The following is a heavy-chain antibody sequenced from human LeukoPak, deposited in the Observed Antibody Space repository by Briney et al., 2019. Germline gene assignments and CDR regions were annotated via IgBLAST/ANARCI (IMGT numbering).Heavy chain of an antibody. CDR1: GGSISSSSYY. Sequence: SETLSLTCTVSGGSISSSSYYWGWIRQPPGKGLEWIGSIYYSGSTYYNPSLKSRVTISVDTSKNQFSLKLSSVTAADTAVYYCARGEYYGSGSYHIDYWGQGTLVTVSS. J-gene: IGHJ4*02. D-gene: IGHD3-10*01. CDR3: ARGEYYGSGSYHIDY. V-gene: IGHV4-39*07. CDR2: IYYSGST.